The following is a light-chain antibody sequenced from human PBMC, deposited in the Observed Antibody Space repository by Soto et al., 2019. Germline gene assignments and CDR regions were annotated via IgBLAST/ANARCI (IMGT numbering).Light chain of an antibody. CDR2: GAS. J-gene: IGKJ1*01. CDR3: QQSYSVPWT. V-gene: IGKV1-39*01. Sequence: DIQMTQSPSSLSASVGDRITITCRASQSISSYLNWYQHRPGKAPIVLIYGASNLQSGVPSRFSGSGSGTDFTLTISSLQPEDFAIYYCQQSYSVPWTFAQGTKVEIK. CDR1: QSISSY.